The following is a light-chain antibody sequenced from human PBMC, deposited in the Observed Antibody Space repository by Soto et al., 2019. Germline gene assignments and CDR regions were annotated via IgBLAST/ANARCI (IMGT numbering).Light chain of an antibody. CDR2: DVS. V-gene: IGLV2-14*01. CDR3: SSYTSSSTSV. Sequence: QPVLTQPGSVSGSPGQSITISCTGTSSDVGGYNYVSWYQQHPGKAPKLMIYDVSNRPSGVSNRFSGSKSGNTASLTISGLQAEDEADYYCSSYTSSSTSVFGTGTKVTVL. CDR1: SSDVGGYNY. J-gene: IGLJ1*01.